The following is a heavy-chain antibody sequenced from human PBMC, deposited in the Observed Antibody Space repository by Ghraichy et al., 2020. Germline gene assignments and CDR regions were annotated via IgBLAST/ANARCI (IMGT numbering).Heavy chain of an antibody. V-gene: IGHV3-43*02. J-gene: IGHJ6*02. CDR3: AKDIVVVPADYYGMAV. D-gene: IGHD2-2*01. CDR1: GFTFDDYA. Sequence: SCAASGFTFDDYAMHWVRQAPGKGLEWVSLITWDGATTSYADSVKGRFTISRDNNKNSLTLQMNSLRTEDTALYYCAKDIVVVPADYYGMAVWGQGTTFIVSS. CDR2: ITWDGATT.